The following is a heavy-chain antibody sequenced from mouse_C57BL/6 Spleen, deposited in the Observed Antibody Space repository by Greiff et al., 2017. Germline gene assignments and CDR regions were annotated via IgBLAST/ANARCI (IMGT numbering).Heavy chain of an antibody. CDR3: ARVYGYNDYYAMDY. D-gene: IGHD2-2*01. J-gene: IGHJ4*01. CDR2: INPSSGYT. Sequence: QVQLQQSGAELAKPGASVKLSCKASGYTFTSYWMHWVKQRPGQGLEWIGYINPSSGYTKSNQKFKDKATLTADKSSSTTSMQLSSLKYADSAVYYCARVYGYNDYYAMDYWGQGTSVTVSA. V-gene: IGHV1-7*01. CDR1: GYTFTSYW.